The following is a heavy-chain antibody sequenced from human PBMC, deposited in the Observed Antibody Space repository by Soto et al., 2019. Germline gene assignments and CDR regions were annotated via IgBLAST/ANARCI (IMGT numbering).Heavy chain of an antibody. Sequence: GASVKVSCKASGYTFTSYDINWVRQATGQGLEWMGWMNPNSGNTGYAQKFQGRVTMTRNTSISTAYMELSSLRSEDTAVYYCARGKAWSIRGPNWSDPPGQATIGTVSS. D-gene: IGHD3-3*01. CDR3: ARGKAWSIRGPNWSDP. V-gene: IGHV1-8*01. CDR1: GYTFTSYD. CDR2: MNPNSGNT. J-gene: IGHJ5*02.